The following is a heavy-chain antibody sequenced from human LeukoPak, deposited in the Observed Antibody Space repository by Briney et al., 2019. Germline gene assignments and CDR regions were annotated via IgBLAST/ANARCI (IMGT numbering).Heavy chain of an antibody. D-gene: IGHD2-2*02. V-gene: IGHV4-59*08. Sequence: SETLSLTCTVSGGSTSSYYWSWIRQPPEKGLEWIGYIYYSGSTNYNPSLKSRVTISVETSKNQFSLKLSSVTAADTAVYYCARHDGYCSSTSCYTLAFDIWGQGTMVTVSS. CDR2: IYYSGST. J-gene: IGHJ3*02. CDR3: ARHDGYCSSTSCYTLAFDI. CDR1: GGSTSSYY.